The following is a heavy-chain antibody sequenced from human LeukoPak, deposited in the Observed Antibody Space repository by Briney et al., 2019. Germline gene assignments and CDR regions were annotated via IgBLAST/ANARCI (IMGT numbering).Heavy chain of an antibody. V-gene: IGHV4-4*02. J-gene: IGHJ4*02. D-gene: IGHD3-22*01. CDR3: ARADYYDSSGYSYYFDY. CDR1: GVSISSSTW. CDR2: IYYSGST. Sequence: PSETLSLTCAVSGVSISSSTWWSGVRQPPGKGLEWIGYIYYSGSTNYNPSLKSRVTISVDTSKNQFSLKLSSVTAADTAVYYCARADYYDSSGYSYYFDYWGQGTLVTVSS.